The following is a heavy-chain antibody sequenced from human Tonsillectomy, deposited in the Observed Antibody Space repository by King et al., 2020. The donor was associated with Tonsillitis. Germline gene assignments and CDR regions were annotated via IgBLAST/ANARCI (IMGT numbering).Heavy chain of an antibody. CDR2: IYWNDDK. D-gene: IGHD4-17*01. CDR3: AHDYGDVPTFDY. CDR1: GFSLSTSGVG. V-gene: IGHV2-5*01. J-gene: IGHJ4*02. Sequence: TLKESGPTLVKPTQTLTLTCTFSGFSLSTSGVGVGWIRQPPGKALEWLALIYWNDDKRYSPSLKSRLSITKDTSRNQVVLTMTNMDPVDTATYYCAHDYGDVPTFDYWGQGTLVTVSS.